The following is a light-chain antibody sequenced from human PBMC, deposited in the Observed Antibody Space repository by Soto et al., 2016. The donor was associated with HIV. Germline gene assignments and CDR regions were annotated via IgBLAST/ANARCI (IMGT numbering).Light chain of an antibody. J-gene: IGLJ1*01. CDR1: SLRKYY. Sequence: SSELTQDPAVSVALGQTVRITCQGDSLRKYYASWYQQKPGQAPVPVIYGKNNRPSGIPDRFSGSNSVNTASLTITGAQAEDEADYYCNSRDSSDNHNYVFGTGTKVTVL. CDR2: GKN. CDR3: NSRDSSDNHNYV. V-gene: IGLV3-19*01.